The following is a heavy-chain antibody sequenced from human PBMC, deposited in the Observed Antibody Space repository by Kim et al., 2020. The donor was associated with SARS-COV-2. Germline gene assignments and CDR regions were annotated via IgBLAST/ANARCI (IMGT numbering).Heavy chain of an antibody. D-gene: IGHD1-26*01. CDR3: VRDLGDLGENY. V-gene: IGHV3-74*01. CDR2: T. J-gene: IGHJ4*02. Sequence: TNYADSVKGRFTIAGDNAKNILYRHMNSLRADDTAVYYCVRDLGDLGENYCGQGTLVTVSS.